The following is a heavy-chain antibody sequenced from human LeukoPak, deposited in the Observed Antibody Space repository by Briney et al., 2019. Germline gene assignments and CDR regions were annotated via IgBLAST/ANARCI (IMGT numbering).Heavy chain of an antibody. CDR3: VKGDSNGWY. Sequence: GGSLRLSCAASGFPFSSYAMGWVRQAPGKGLEWVSSIFGNGGPTYYADSVKGRFTVSRDNSKNTLYLQLNSLRAEDTALYYCVKGDSNGWYWGQGTLVTVSS. J-gene: IGHJ4*02. V-gene: IGHV3-23*01. D-gene: IGHD6-19*01. CDR1: GFPFSSYA. CDR2: IFGNGGPT.